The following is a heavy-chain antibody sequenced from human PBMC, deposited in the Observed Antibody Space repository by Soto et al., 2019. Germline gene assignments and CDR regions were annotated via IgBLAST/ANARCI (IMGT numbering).Heavy chain of an antibody. V-gene: IGHV1-18*01. CDR1: GHISGHYG. Sequence: QVQLVQSAPELTKPGASVKVSCRVSGHISGHYGISWVRLRAGQGLEWMGWISAHRGHTNYAHKFRGRVTMTTDPSTESVSRDLANLPSDDSAVYFCTSEGATWDQRFCDNWGQGTLVTVSS. CDR3: TSEGATWDQRFCDN. CDR2: ISAHRGHT. D-gene: IGHD5-12*01. J-gene: IGHJ4*02.